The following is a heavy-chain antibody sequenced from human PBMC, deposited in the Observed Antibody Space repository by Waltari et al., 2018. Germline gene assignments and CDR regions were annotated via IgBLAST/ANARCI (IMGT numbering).Heavy chain of an antibody. CDR1: GYSISSGYY. D-gene: IGHD2-2*01. J-gene: IGHJ4*02. CDR3: ARQPSSTSWGNFDY. V-gene: IGHV4-38-2*01. Sequence: QVQLQESGPGLVKPSETLSLTCAVSGYSISSGYYWGWIRQPPGKGLEWIGSIYHSGSTYYNPSLKSRVTISVDTSKNQFSLKLSSVTAADTAVYYCARQPSSTSWGNFDYWGQGTLVTVSS. CDR2: IYHSGST.